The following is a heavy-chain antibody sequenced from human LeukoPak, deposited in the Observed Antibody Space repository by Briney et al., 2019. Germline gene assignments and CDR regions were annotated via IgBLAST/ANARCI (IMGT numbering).Heavy chain of an antibody. D-gene: IGHD4-17*01. V-gene: IGHV3-53*04. CDR2: IYSGGST. CDR1: GFNVSSNY. Sequence: PGGSLSLSCAASGFNVSSNYMSWVRQAPGKGLEWVSVIYSGGSTYYADTVKGRFTISRHNSKNTLYLEMNSLRAEDTAVYYCARDFGDYLAFDIWGQGTMVTVSS. J-gene: IGHJ3*02. CDR3: ARDFGDYLAFDI.